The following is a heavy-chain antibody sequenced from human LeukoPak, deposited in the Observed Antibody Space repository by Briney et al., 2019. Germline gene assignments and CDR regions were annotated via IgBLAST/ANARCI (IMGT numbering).Heavy chain of an antibody. CDR3: ARAYGSGSYYASENWFDP. Sequence: SETLSLTCTVSGGSISSGGYYWSWIRQPPGKGLEWIGYIYHSGSTYYNPSLKSRVTISVDRSKNQFSLKLSSVTAADTAVYYCARAYGSGSYYASENWFDPWGQGTLVTVSS. V-gene: IGHV4-30-2*01. CDR1: GGSISSGGYY. J-gene: IGHJ5*02. CDR2: IYHSGST. D-gene: IGHD3-10*01.